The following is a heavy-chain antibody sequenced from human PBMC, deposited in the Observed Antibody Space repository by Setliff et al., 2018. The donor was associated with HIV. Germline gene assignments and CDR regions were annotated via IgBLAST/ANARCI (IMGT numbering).Heavy chain of an antibody. CDR1: GGSISSHY. CDR3: ATYADRESNRFDP. Sequence: PSETLSLTCTVSGGSISSHYWSWIRQPPGKGLEWIGYMYYSGSTNYNPSLKSRVTISVDTSKNQFSLKLTSVTAADTAVYYCATYADRESNRFDPWGQGILVTVSS. V-gene: IGHV4-59*11. J-gene: IGHJ5*02. CDR2: MYYSGST. D-gene: IGHD3-10*01.